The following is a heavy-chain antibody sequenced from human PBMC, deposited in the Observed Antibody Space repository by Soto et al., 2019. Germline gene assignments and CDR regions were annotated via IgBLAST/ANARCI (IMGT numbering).Heavy chain of an antibody. CDR1: GYTFTGYY. Sequence: ASVKVSCKASGYTFTGYYMHWVRQAPGQGLEWMGWINPNSGGTNYAQKFQGRVTMTRDTSISTAYMELSRLRSDDTAVYYCAREQTNYYYYYGMDVWGQGTTVTAP. CDR2: INPNSGGT. D-gene: IGHD4-17*01. J-gene: IGHJ6*02. V-gene: IGHV1-2*02. CDR3: AREQTNYYYYYGMDV.